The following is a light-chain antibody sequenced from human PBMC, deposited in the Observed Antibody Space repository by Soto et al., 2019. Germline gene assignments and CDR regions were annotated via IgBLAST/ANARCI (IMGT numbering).Light chain of an antibody. V-gene: IGKV1-5*01. Sequence: DIHMTQXLSTLCXXXXGXVXXRXRASQSISSWLAWYQQKPGKAPKLLISGASTLESGVPSRFSGSGSVTEFTLTISSLQPDDFATYYCQQYHSYSTFGQGTKVDIK. CDR3: QQYHSYST. CDR1: QSISSW. CDR2: GAS. J-gene: IGKJ1*01.